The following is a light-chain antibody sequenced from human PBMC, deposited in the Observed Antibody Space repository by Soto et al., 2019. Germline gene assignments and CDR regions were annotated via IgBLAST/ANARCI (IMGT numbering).Light chain of an antibody. CDR1: QSVSSNY. Sequence: EIVLTQSPGTLSLSAGERATLSCRSSQSVSSNYFAWFQQRPGQAPRLLIYGVSTRATGTPDRFSASGSATEFTLNINRLEPEDFATYYCQQSNSYPLTFGGGTKVDIK. CDR3: QQSNSYPLT. V-gene: IGKV3-20*01. J-gene: IGKJ4*01. CDR2: GVS.